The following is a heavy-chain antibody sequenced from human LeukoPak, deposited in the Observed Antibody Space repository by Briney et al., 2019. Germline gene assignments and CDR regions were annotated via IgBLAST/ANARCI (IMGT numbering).Heavy chain of an antibody. CDR1: GYTFTSYD. CDR2: MNPNSGNT. V-gene: IGHV1-8*03. J-gene: IGHJ3*02. CDR3: ARGHTILDAFDI. Sequence: ASVKVSCKASGYTFTSYDINWVRQATGQGLEWMGWMNPNSGNTGYAQKFQGRVTITRNTSISTAYMELNSLRSEDTAVYYCARGHTILDAFDIWGQGTMVTVSS. D-gene: IGHD2-21*01.